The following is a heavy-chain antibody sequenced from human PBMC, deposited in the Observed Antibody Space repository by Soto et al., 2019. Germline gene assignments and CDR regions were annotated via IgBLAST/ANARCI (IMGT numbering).Heavy chain of an antibody. V-gene: IGHV1-69*06. Sequence: QVQLVQSGAEVKKPGSSVKVSCKASGGTFSSYAISWVRQAPGQGLEWMGGIIPIFGTANYAQQFQGRVTITADNSTSTAYMELSSLRSEDTAVYYCARGGALNWHSSARKAFDIWGQGTMVTVSS. CDR2: IIPIFGTA. D-gene: IGHD1-7*01. CDR1: GGTFSSYA. CDR3: ARGGALNWHSSARKAFDI. J-gene: IGHJ3*02.